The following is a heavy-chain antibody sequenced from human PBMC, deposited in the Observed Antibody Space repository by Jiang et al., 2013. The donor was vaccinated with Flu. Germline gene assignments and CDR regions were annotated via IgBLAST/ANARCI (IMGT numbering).Heavy chain of an antibody. CDR2: SYYSGST. V-gene: IGHV4-59*08. J-gene: IGHJ4*02. CDR1: GGSISGYY. D-gene: IGHD2-15*01. CDR3: ARLYCSGGGCLENY. Sequence: GSGLVKPSETLSLTCTVSGGSISGYYWSWIRQPPGKGLEWIGYSYYSGSTSYNPSLKSRVTISVDTSKNQFSLKLTSVTAADTAVYYCARLYCSGGGCLENYWGQGTLVTVSS.